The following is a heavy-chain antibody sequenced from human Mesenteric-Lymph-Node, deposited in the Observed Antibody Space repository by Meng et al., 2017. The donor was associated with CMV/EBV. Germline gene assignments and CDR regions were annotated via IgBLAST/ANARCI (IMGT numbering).Heavy chain of an antibody. Sequence: GGSLRPSCAASGFTFSSYWMHWVRQTPGKGLVWVSRINSDGSRTSYADSVEGRFTISRDNAKNTLYLQMNSLSAEDTAVYYCARDPIVATRTFDYWGQGTLVTVSS. CDR1: GFTFSSYW. J-gene: IGHJ4*02. CDR2: INSDGSRT. V-gene: IGHV3-74*01. CDR3: ARDPIVATRTFDY. D-gene: IGHD5-12*01.